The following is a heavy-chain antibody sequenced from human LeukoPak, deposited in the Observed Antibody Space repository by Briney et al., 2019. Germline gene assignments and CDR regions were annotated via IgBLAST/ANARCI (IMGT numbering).Heavy chain of an antibody. CDR2: ISSSSSTI. CDR1: GFTFSSYS. D-gene: IGHD1-7*01. Sequence: GGSLRLSCAASGFTFSSYSMNWVRQAPGKGLEWVSYISSSSSTIYYADSVKGRFTISRDNAKNSLYLQMNSLRAEDTAVYYCARVGTGTTGGYFDYWGQGTLVTVSS. V-gene: IGHV3-48*01. CDR3: ARVGTGTTGGYFDY. J-gene: IGHJ4*02.